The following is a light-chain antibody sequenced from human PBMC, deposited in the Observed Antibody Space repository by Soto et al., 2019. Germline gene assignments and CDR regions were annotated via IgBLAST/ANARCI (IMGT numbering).Light chain of an antibody. CDR3: MQALQTPS. Sequence: ESVMTQSPVSLSVTPGEPASISCRSSQSLLHSNGYNYLDWYLQKPGQSPQLLIYLGSFRAAGVPDRFSGSGSGTDFTLKISRVEAADVCVYYCMQALQTPSFGGGTKVEIK. J-gene: IGKJ4*01. CDR1: QSLLHSNGYNY. V-gene: IGKV2-28*01. CDR2: LGS.